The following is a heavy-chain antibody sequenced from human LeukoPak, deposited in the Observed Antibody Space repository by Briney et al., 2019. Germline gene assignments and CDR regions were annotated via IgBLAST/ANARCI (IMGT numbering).Heavy chain of an antibody. D-gene: IGHD6-13*01. CDR2: ISWNSGSI. CDR3: AKSGSSWYYFDY. Sequence: SGGSLRLSCAASGFTFDDYAMHWVRHAPGKGLEWDSGISWNSGSIGYADSVKGRFTISRDNAKNSLYLQMNSLRAEDMALYYCAKSGSSWYYFDYWGQGTLVTVSS. J-gene: IGHJ4*02. V-gene: IGHV3-9*03. CDR1: GFTFDDYA.